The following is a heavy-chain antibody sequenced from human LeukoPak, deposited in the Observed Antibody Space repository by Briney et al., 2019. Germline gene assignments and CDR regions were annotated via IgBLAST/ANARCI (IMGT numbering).Heavy chain of an antibody. V-gene: IGHV4-30-4*07. CDR2: IYNSGST. D-gene: IGHD2-15*01. CDR3: AREGGNCSGGSCYSGAFDI. J-gene: IGHJ3*02. CDR1: GGSISSGTYS. Sequence: SETLSLTCAVSGGSISSGTYSWTWMRQPPGKGLEWIGYIYNSGSTSNNPSLNSRVTISVDTSKNQFSLKLSSVTAADTAMYYCAREGGNCSGGSCYSGAFDIWGQGTLVTVSS.